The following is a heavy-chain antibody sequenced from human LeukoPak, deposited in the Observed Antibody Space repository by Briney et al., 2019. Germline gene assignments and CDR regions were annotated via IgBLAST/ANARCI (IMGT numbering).Heavy chain of an antibody. Sequence: GGSLRLSCADSGFTFRSYSMNWVRQAPGKGLEWVSSISSTGSSIYYADSVKGRFTISRDNPKHSLYLQMDSLTAEDTAVFYCARCRGGSCYSSGYFDSWGQGTLVTVSS. CDR2: ISSTGSSI. D-gene: IGHD2-15*01. CDR3: ARCRGGSCYSSGYFDS. J-gene: IGHJ4*02. V-gene: IGHV3-21*01. CDR1: GFTFRSYS.